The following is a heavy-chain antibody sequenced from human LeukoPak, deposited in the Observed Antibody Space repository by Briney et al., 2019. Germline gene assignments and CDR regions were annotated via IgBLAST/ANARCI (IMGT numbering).Heavy chain of an antibody. D-gene: IGHD3-10*01. CDR3: AETRGCFDL. CDR1: GYSVTSYNSA. J-gene: IGHJ2*01. V-gene: IGHV6-1*01. CDR2: TYCRYKWYS. Sequence: QTLSLSCAVSGYSVTSYNSAWVRNSQSQSRGLVSLGRTYCRYKWYSDYAVSVKSRITLNPHTNKNQSSLQLDSVSPKDTAVYYCAETRGCFDLWGRGTLVTVSS.